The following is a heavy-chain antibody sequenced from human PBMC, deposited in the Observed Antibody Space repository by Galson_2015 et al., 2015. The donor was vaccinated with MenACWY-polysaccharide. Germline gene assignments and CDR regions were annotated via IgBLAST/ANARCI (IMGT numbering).Heavy chain of an antibody. CDR2: INTNTGNP. CDR3: SRESEYCDSFDGFDF. V-gene: IGHV7-4-1*02. CDR1: GYTFGSYA. D-gene: IGHD4-17*01. Sequence: SVKVSCKASGYTFGSYAMNWVRQAPGQGLEWMGWINTNTGNPKSAPGFTGRFVFSLDTSVSTAYLQISSLKAEDTAVYYCSRESEYCDSFDGFDFWGQGTMVIVSS. J-gene: IGHJ3*01.